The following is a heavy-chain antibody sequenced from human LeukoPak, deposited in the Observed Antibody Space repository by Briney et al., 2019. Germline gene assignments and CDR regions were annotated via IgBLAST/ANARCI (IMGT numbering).Heavy chain of an antibody. J-gene: IGHJ4*02. CDR1: GFTFSTYT. Sequence: GGSLRLSCEASGFTFSTYTMYWVRHPQGQRLERVSIIGSSGGGIHYADTVKGRFTISRDNSKNALYLQMNSLRVEDTAVYYCAIDPNWGTHSWGQGVLVTVSS. CDR3: AIDPNWGTHS. V-gene: IGHV3-23*01. CDR2: IGSSGGGI. D-gene: IGHD7-27*01.